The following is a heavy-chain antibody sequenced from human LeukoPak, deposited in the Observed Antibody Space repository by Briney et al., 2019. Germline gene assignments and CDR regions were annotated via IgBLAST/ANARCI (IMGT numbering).Heavy chain of an antibody. V-gene: IGHV3-21*01. D-gene: IGHD6-19*01. Sequence: GGSLRLSCAASGFTFSSYSMNWVRQAPGKGLEWVSSISSSGSYIYYEDSVKGRFTISRDNAKNSLYLQMNSLRAEDTGVYYCARDFSSGMDVWGQGTTVTVSS. CDR3: ARDFSSGMDV. CDR1: GFTFSSYS. CDR2: ISSSGSYI. J-gene: IGHJ6*02.